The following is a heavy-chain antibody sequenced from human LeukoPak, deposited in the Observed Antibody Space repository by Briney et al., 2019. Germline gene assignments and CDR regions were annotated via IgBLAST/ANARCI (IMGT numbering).Heavy chain of an antibody. CDR1: GFTFSSYA. Sequence: GGSLRLSCAASGFTFSSYAMHWVRQAPGKGLEWGALISYDGSGQYYTESVKGRFTISRDNSKNTLYLQVNSLTVEDTAVYYCARANRPFHTSGWYKDYWGQRTMVTASS. CDR3: ARANRPFHTSGWYKDY. CDR2: ISYDGSGQ. D-gene: IGHD6-19*01. V-gene: IGHV3-30-3*01. J-gene: IGHJ4*02.